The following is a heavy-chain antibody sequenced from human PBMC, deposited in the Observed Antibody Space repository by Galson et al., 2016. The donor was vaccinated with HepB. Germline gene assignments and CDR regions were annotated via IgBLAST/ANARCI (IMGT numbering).Heavy chain of an antibody. CDR1: GGSLSNNF. Sequence: SETLSLTCSVYGGSLSNNFWSWLRQPPGKGLEWIGEIHHTGDTNHTSSLKSRVTMSVDTSKNQFSLKLNSVTAAGTAVYYCARGYRPRQWLITKWFAPWGQGTPVTVSA. D-gene: IGHD6-19*01. V-gene: IGHV4-34*01. J-gene: IGHJ5*02. CDR3: ARGYRPRQWLITKWFAP. CDR2: IHHTGDT.